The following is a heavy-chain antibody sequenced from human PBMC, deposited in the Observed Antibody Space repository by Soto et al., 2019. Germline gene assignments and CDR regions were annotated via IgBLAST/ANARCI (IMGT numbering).Heavy chain of an antibody. CDR3: ARYRREAVAGYTLDN. D-gene: IGHD6-13*01. CDR1: GGSISSNY. Sequence: TSETLSLACTFSGGSISSNYWTWIRQPPGKGLEWIGYVYNSGSTNYNPSLKSRVTISEDTSKSQFSLKVNSMTAADTAVYYCARYRREAVAGYTLDNWGQGILVTVSS. CDR2: VYNSGST. V-gene: IGHV4-59*01. J-gene: IGHJ4*02.